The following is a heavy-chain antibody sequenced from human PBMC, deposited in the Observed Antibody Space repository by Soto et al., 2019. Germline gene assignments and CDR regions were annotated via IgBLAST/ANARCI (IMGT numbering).Heavy chain of an antibody. V-gene: IGHV3-11*04. Sequence: PGGSLRLSCAASGFTFSDYDMSWIRQAPGKGLEWVSYTSSSGSTTYYTDSVKGRFAISRDNAKNSLYLQMNSLRAEDTAVYYCARDKGRSPLDYWGQGTLVTVSS. D-gene: IGHD2-15*01. CDR1: GFTFSDYD. CDR3: ARDKGRSPLDY. J-gene: IGHJ4*02. CDR2: TSSSGSTT.